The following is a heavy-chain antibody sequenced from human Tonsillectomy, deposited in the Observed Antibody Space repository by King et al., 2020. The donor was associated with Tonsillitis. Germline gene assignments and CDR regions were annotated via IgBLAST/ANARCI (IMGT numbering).Heavy chain of an antibody. J-gene: IGHJ4*02. CDR2: VNSDESIT. Sequence: EVQLVESGGGLVQPGGSLRLSCAASGFTFSNYWRHWVRQAPGKGLVWVSRVNSDESITDYADSVKGRFTISRDNAKNTLYLEMNSLRAEDTAVYYCSRPGGVYCSSTTCYDYFDYWGQGTLVTVSS. CDR1: GFTFSNYW. V-gene: IGHV3-74*01. D-gene: IGHD2-2*01. CDR3: SRPGGVYCSSTTCYDYFDY.